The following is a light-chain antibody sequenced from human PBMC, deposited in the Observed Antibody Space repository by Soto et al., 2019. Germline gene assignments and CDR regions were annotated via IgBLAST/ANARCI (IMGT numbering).Light chain of an antibody. CDR3: QQYYSTPPYT. V-gene: IGKV4-1*01. Sequence: DIVMTQSPDSLAVSLGERATINCKTSQSVLYSSNNKNYLAWYQQKPGQPPKLLIYWASTRESGVPDRFSGSWSGTYFTLTISSLQAEDVAVYYCQQYYSTPPYTFGQGTKLEIK. CDR1: QSVLYSSNNKNY. J-gene: IGKJ2*01. CDR2: WAS.